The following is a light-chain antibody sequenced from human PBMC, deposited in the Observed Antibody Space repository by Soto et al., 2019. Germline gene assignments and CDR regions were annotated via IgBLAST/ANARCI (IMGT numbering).Light chain of an antibody. J-gene: IGKJ1*01. CDR2: AAS. Sequence: EIVLTQSPGTLSLSPGERATLSCRASQSVSSSYLAWYQQKPGQAPRLLIYAASSRATGIPDRFSGSGAGTDFTLYISRLEPEDFAVYYCQQYGSSPGTFGQGTKVEIK. V-gene: IGKV3-20*01. CDR1: QSVSSSY. CDR3: QQYGSSPGT.